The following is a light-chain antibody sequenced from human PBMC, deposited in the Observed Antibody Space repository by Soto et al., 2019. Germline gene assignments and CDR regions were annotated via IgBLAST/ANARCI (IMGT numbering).Light chain of an antibody. CDR3: QQYDSYSWT. Sequence: DIQMTQSPSTLSASVGDRVTITCRASQSISSWLAWYQQKSGKAPKLLIYDASTLKSGVPSRFSGSESGTEFTLTISSLQPDDFATYYCQQYDSYSWTFGQGTKVEIK. J-gene: IGKJ1*01. CDR2: DAS. V-gene: IGKV1-5*01. CDR1: QSISSW.